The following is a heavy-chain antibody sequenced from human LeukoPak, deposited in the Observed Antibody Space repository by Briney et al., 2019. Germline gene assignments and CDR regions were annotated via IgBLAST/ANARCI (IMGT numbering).Heavy chain of an antibody. J-gene: IGHJ4*02. V-gene: IGHV3-23*01. CDR1: GFTFSSYA. Sequence: GGSLRPSCAASGFTFSSYATSWVRQAPGKGLEWVSAISGSGGSTYYADSVKGRFTISRDNSKSTLYLQMDGLRAEDTAVYYCAKDGGEGGDFFSYWGQGTLVTVSS. D-gene: IGHD2-21*01. CDR2: ISGSGGST. CDR3: AKDGGEGGDFFSY.